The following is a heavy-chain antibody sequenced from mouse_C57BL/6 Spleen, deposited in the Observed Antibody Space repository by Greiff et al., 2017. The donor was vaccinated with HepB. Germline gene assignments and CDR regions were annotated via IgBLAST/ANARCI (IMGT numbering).Heavy chain of an antibody. CDR2: ISYDGSN. CDR3: ANRYYGSSPFAY. D-gene: IGHD1-1*01. Sequence: EVQLQESGPGLVKPSQSLSLTCSVTGYSITSGYYWNWIRQFPGNKLEWMGYISYDGSNNYNPSLKNRISITRDTSKNQFFLKLNSVTTEDTATYYCANRYYGSSPFAYWGQGTLVTVSA. J-gene: IGHJ3*01. V-gene: IGHV3-6*01. CDR1: GYSITSGYY.